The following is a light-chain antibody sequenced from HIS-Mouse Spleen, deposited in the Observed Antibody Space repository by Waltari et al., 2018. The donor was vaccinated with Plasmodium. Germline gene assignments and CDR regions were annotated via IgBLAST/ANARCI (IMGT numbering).Light chain of an antibody. CDR2: DNN. Sequence: QSVLTQPPSVSAAPGQKVTISCSGSSSNIGNNYVSWSQQPPGTAPKLLIYDNNKRPSGIPDRFSGSKSGTSATLGITGLQTGDEADYYCGTWDSSLSAGVVFGGGTKLTVL. CDR1: SSNIGNNY. V-gene: IGLV1-51*01. CDR3: GTWDSSLSAGVV. J-gene: IGLJ2*01.